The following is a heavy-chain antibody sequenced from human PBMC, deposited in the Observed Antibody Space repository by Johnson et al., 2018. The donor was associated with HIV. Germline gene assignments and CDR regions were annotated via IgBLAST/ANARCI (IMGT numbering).Heavy chain of an antibody. CDR2: ISGSGGST. CDR3: TTGGKYSGRYTGAFDI. V-gene: IGHV3-23*04. D-gene: IGHD1-26*01. J-gene: IGHJ3*02. CDR1: GFTFDDYA. Sequence: VQLVESGGGLVQPGRSLRLSCAASGFTFDDYAMHWVRQAPGKGLEWVSGISGSGGSTYYADSVKGRFTISRDNSKNTLFLQMNSLRAEDTAVYYCTTGGKYSGRYTGAFDIWGQGTMVTVSS.